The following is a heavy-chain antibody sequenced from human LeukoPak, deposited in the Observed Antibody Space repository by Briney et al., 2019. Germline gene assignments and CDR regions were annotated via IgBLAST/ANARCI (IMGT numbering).Heavy chain of an antibody. V-gene: IGHV3-48*03. CDR2: ISGSGSTI. D-gene: IGHD3-10*01. Sequence: GGSLRLSCAASGFTFSSYEMNWVRQAPGKGLEWVSYISGSGSTIYYADSVKGRFTISRDNAKNSLYLQMNSLRAEDTAVYYCARGARSGAFDIWGQGTMVTVSS. J-gene: IGHJ3*02. CDR1: GFTFSSYE. CDR3: ARGARSGAFDI.